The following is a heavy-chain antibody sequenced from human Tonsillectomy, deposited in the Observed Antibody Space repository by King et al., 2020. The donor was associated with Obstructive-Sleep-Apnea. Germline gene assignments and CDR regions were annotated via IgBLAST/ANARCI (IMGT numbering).Heavy chain of an antibody. CDR3: ARVIALVRGFREWRWFDP. D-gene: IGHD3-10*01. V-gene: IGHV1-2*02. J-gene: IGHJ5*02. CDR1: GCSFFGYY. CDR2: INPDSGGT. Sequence: VQLVESGAEVKKPGASVKVSCKTSGCSFFGYYMYWVRQAPGQGLEWMGWINPDSGGTNYAQKFQGRVTMTRDTSISTAYMELSRLRSDDTAVYYCARVIALVRGFREWRWFDPWGQGTLVTVSS.